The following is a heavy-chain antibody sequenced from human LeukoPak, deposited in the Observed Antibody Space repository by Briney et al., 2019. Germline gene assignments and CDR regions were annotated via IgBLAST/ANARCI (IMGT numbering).Heavy chain of an antibody. D-gene: IGHD3-10*01. CDR3: AKRGIVIRGILVIGYHQEAYHYDY. CDR1: GISLTNYA. Sequence: GGSLRLSCVVSGISLTNYAMTWVRQAPGKGLEWVSYISERGGSTSYADSVKGRFTISRDTSLNTLYLQMTSLRAEDTAVYFCAKRGIVIRGILVIGYHQEAYHYDYWGQGVLVTVSS. J-gene: IGHJ4*02. V-gene: IGHV3-23*01. CDR2: ISERGGST.